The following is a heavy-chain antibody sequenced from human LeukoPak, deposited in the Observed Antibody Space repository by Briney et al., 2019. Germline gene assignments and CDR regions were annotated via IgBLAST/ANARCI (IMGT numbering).Heavy chain of an antibody. J-gene: IGHJ4*02. V-gene: IGHV4-59*01. D-gene: IGHD3-10*01. CDR2: IYYSGST. Sequence: AETLCLTCAVSGGSISRYYWSWIREPPGKGLEGRGYIYYSGSTNYNPSLKSRVTISVDTSKNQFSLKLSSVPAADTAVYYCAGGLYYFGAGSYFKPGSDYWGQGTLVTVSS. CDR1: GGSISRYY. CDR3: AGGLYYFGAGSYFKPGSDY.